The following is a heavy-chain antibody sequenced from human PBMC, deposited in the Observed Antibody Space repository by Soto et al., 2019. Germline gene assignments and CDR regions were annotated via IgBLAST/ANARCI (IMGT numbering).Heavy chain of an antibody. CDR3: AKALHGYNAFDY. CDR1: GYTFTTNA. V-gene: IGHV1-3*01. J-gene: IGHJ4*02. D-gene: IGHD5-12*01. CDR2: INAGTGKT. Sequence: PSVKVSSKASGYTFTTNAIHWVRQAPGQSLEWMGWINAGTGKTKYSQTFQGRVTITRDASASTAYMELSSLRSEDTAVYYCAKALHGYNAFDYWGQGTPVTVSS.